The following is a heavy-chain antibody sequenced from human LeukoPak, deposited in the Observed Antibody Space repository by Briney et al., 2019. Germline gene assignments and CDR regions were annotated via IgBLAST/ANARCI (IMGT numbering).Heavy chain of an antibody. CDR3: ARGGYSSSRYNY. D-gene: IGHD6-13*01. CDR1: GGSISSGGYY. V-gene: IGHV4-31*03. CDR2: IYYSGST. Sequence: SETLSLTCSVSGGSISSGGYYWNWIRQHPGKGLEWIGYIYYSGSTYYNPSLKSRVTISVDTSKNQFSLKLSSVTAADTAVYYCARGGYSSSRYNYWGQGTLVTVSS. J-gene: IGHJ4*02.